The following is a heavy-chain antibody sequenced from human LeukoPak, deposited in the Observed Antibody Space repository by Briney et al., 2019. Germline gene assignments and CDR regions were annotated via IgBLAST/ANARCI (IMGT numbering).Heavy chain of an antibody. CDR3: AREEVPHGFDI. Sequence: SETLSLTCTVSGGSISTYYWSWIRQPPGKGLEYIGYIYYGGSTNYNPSLKSRVTMSLDTSKNQFSLKLSSVTAADTAVYYCAREEVPHGFDIWGQGTMVTVSS. CDR2: IYYGGST. J-gene: IGHJ3*02. CDR1: GGSISTYY. V-gene: IGHV4-59*01.